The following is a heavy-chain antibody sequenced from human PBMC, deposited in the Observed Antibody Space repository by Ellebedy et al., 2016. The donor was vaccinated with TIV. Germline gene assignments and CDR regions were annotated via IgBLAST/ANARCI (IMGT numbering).Heavy chain of an antibody. CDR1: GFTFSSYA. D-gene: IGHD3-3*01. Sequence: GESLKISCAASGFTFSSYAMSWVRQAPGKGLEWVSAISGSGGSTYYADSVKGRFTISRDNSKNTLYLQMNSLRAEDTAVYYCAKVPGGDFWSGYGGMDVWGQGTTVTVSS. CDR3: AKVPGGDFWSGYGGMDV. V-gene: IGHV3-23*01. CDR2: ISGSGGST. J-gene: IGHJ6*02.